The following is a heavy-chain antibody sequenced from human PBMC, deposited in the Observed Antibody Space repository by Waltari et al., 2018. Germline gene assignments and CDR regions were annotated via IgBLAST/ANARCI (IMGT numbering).Heavy chain of an antibody. CDR3: TRALWLGELYDY. D-gene: IGHD3-10*01. Sequence: EVQLDESGGGLVQPGGSLRLSCSASGFTFTRYLMNWVRQAPGKGLGWVGRLKSDRSSTTYADSVKGRLTISRDNAKNTVYLQMNSLRVEDTAVYYCTRALWLGELYDYWGQGTLVTVSS. V-gene: IGHV3-74*01. CDR1: GFTFTRYL. CDR2: LKSDRSST. J-gene: IGHJ4*02.